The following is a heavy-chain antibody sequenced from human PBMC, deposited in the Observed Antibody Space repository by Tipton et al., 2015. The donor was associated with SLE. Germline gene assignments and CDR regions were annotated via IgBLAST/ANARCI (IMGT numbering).Heavy chain of an antibody. CDR3: ARVSSGWYNAEYFQH. Sequence: TLSLTCTVSGYSISSGYYWGWIRQPPGKGLEWIGSIYHSGSTYYNPSLKSRVTISVDTSKNQFSLKLSSVTAADTAVYYCARVSSGWYNAEYFQHWGQGTLVTVSS. V-gene: IGHV4-38-2*02. CDR1: GYSISSGYY. J-gene: IGHJ1*01. CDR2: IYHSGST. D-gene: IGHD6-19*01.